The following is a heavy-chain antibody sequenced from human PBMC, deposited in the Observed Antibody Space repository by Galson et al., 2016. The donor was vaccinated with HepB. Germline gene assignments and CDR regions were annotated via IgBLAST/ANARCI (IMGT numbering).Heavy chain of an antibody. CDR3: ARSWQCSGGNCHLNLYFDY. D-gene: IGHD2-15*01. CDR2: IKSKSDGGTV. Sequence: SLRLSCAASGFSFSSFAMSWVRQAPGQGLGWVGRIKSKSDGGTVDYAAPVKGRFTISRDDSKSTLYLQMNSLTTNDTAMYCCARSWQCSGGNCHLNLYFDYWGQGALVTVSS. J-gene: IGHJ4*02. V-gene: IGHV3-15*01. CDR1: GFSFSSFA.